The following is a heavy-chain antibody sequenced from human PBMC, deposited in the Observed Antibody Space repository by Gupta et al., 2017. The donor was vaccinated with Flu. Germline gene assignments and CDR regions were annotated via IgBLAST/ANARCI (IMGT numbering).Heavy chain of an antibody. CDR1: GYSISSGYY. Sequence: QVQLQESGPGLVKPSETLSLTCAVSGYSISSGYYWGWIRQPPGKGLEWIGSIYHSGSTYYNPSLKSRVTISVDTSKNQFSLKLSSVTAADTAVYYCARAAWLVRGWFDPWGQGTLVTVSS. V-gene: IGHV4-38-2*01. CDR2: IYHSGST. D-gene: IGHD6-19*01. J-gene: IGHJ5*02. CDR3: ARAAWLVRGWFDP.